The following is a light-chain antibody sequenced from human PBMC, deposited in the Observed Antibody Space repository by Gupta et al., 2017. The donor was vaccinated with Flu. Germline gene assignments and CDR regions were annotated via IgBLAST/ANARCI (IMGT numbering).Light chain of an antibody. CDR3: LQYKTYPRT. CDR1: QGILYD. Sequence: GDTVTITCRASQGILYDLAWFQQKPGKAPKRLIYGALSLQSDFPSRFSGSGSGTDFTLTINNLQPEDFATYYCLQYKTYPRTFGQGTRVEIK. J-gene: IGKJ1*01. CDR2: GAL. V-gene: IGKV1-17*02.